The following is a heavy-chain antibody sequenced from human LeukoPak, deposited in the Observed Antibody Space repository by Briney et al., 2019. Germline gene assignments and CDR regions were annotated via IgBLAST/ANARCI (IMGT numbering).Heavy chain of an antibody. V-gene: IGHV1-8*01. CDR2: MNPNSGDT. J-gene: IGHJ4*02. CDR1: GYTFTSYD. D-gene: IGHD3-10*01. CDR3: ARGGFGSGSYSDY. Sequence: ASVKVSCKASGYTFTSYDINWVRHATGQGLEWMGWMNPNSGDTGYVQKFQGRVTMTRDTSISTAYMELSSLTSEYAAVYYCARGGFGSGSYSDYWGQGTLVTVSS.